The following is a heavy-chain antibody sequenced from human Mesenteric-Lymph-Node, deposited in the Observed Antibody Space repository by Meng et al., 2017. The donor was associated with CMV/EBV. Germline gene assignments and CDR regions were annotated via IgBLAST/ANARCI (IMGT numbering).Heavy chain of an antibody. V-gene: IGHV4-30-2*01. CDR1: GGSISSGGYS. D-gene: IGHD7-27*01. CDR2: IYHSGGT. J-gene: IGHJ4*02. CDR3: ARVSIPLGGSFDY. Sequence: VSGGSISSGGYSWSWIRQPPGKGLEWIGYIYHSGGTYYPPSLKSRVTISLDRSKNQFSLRLSSVTAADTAVYFCARVSIPLGGSFDYWGQGTLVTVSS.